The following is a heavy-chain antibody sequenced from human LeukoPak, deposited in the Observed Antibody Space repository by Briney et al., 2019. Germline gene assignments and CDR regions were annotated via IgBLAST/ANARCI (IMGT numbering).Heavy chain of an antibody. J-gene: IGHJ4*02. Sequence: PSETLSLTCAVYGGSFSGYYWSWIRQPPGKGLEWIGEINHSGSTNYNPSLKSRVTISVDTSKNQFSLKLSSVTAADTAVYYCARAKGLAGYSSGWYTYWGQGTLVTVSS. CDR1: GGSFSGYY. D-gene: IGHD6-19*01. V-gene: IGHV4-34*01. CDR2: INHSGST. CDR3: ARAKGLAGYSSGWYTY.